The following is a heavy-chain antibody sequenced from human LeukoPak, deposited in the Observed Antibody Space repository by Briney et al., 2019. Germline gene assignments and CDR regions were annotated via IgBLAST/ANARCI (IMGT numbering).Heavy chain of an antibody. CDR1: GYTFTSYY. D-gene: IGHD2-21*02. CDR3: ARANGGGAYYPFDY. Sequence: ASVKVSCKASGYTFTSYYIHWVRQAPGQGLEWMAWINPYSGDTDSAQKFQGRVTVTRDTSITTAYMDLSRLRSDDTAVYYCARANGGGAYYPFDYWGQGALVTVSS. CDR2: INPYSGDT. J-gene: IGHJ4*02. V-gene: IGHV1-2*02.